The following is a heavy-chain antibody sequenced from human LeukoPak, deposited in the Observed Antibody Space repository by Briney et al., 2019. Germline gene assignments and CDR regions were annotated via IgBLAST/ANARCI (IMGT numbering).Heavy chain of an antibody. J-gene: IGHJ4*02. CDR1: GYTFTGYY. D-gene: IGHD5-18*01. CDR2: INPNSGGT. Sequence: ASVKVSCKASGYTFTGYYMHWVRQAPGQGLEWMGRINPNSGGTNYARKFQGRVTMTRDTSISTAYMELSRLRSDDTAVYSCARDQDGFSYGLQFDYRGQGTLVTVSS. V-gene: IGHV1-2*06. CDR3: ARDQDGFSYGLQFDY.